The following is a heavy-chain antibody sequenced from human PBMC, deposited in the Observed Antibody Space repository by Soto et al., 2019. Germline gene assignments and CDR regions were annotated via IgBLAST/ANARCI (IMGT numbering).Heavy chain of an antibody. Sequence: ASVKVSCKASGYTFTIYAMRWVRQAPGQRLEWMGWINAGNGNTKYTQKFQGRVTITRDTSASTAYMELSSLRSEDTAVYYCARDPLWGTAMVLWYFDLWGRGTLVTVSS. CDR2: INAGNGNT. CDR1: GYTFTIYA. J-gene: IGHJ2*01. D-gene: IGHD5-18*01. V-gene: IGHV1-3*01. CDR3: ARDPLWGTAMVLWYFDL.